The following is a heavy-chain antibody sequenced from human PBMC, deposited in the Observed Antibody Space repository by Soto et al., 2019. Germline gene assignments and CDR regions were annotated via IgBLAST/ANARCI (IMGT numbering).Heavy chain of an antibody. D-gene: IGHD4-17*01. CDR3: ARTLKTVTKAWFDY. CDR1: GGSISSYY. CDR2: IYYSGST. Sequence: SETLSLTCTVSGGSISSYYWSWIRQPPGKGLEWIGYIYYSGSTNYNPSLKSRVTISVDTSKNQFSLKLSSVTAADTAVYYCARTLKTVTKAWFDYWGQGTLVTVSS. V-gene: IGHV4-59*01. J-gene: IGHJ4*02.